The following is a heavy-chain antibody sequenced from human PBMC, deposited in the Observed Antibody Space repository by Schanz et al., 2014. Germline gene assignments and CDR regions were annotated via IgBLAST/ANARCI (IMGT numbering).Heavy chain of an antibody. V-gene: IGHV3-33*08. Sequence: VQLVESGGGVVQPGRSLRLSCAAYGFTLSSYAMHWVRQAPGKGLEWVAVIWSDGSTKYYADSVKGRFTISRDNSKNTLYLQMNSLRADDTAVDFCARAHGNNWYGKGLDYWGQGTQVTVSS. CDR1: GFTLSSYA. J-gene: IGHJ4*02. CDR2: IWSDGSTK. CDR3: ARAHGNNWYGKGLDY. D-gene: IGHD1-1*01.